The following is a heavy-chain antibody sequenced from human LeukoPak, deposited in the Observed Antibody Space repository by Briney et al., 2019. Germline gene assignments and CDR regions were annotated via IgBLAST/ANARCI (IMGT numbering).Heavy chain of an antibody. CDR2: IYTSGST. D-gene: IGHD3-3*01. J-gene: IGHJ6*03. CDR3: ARTYYDFWSGQRFFYYYMDG. CDR1: GGSISSGSYY. Sequence: SETLSLTCTVSGGSISSGSYYWSWIRQPAGKGREWIGRIYTSGSTNYNPSLKSRVTISVDTSKNQFSLKLSSVTAADTAVYCCARTYYDFWSGQRFFYYYMDGWGKGTTVTVSS. V-gene: IGHV4-61*02.